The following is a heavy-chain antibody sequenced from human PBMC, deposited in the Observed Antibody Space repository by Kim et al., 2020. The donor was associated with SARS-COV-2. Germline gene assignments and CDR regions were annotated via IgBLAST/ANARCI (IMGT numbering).Heavy chain of an antibody. CDR3: AREIHDRSGYYHGRYCYYG. CDR1: GGTFSSYA. Sequence: SVKVSCKASGGTFSSYAISWVRQAPGQGLEWMGRIIPILGIANYAQKFQGRVTITSDKSTSTAYMELSSLRSEDTAVYYCAREIHDRSGYYHGRYCYYG. CDR2: IIPILGIA. J-gene: IGHJ6*01. V-gene: IGHV1-69*04. D-gene: IGHD3-22*01.